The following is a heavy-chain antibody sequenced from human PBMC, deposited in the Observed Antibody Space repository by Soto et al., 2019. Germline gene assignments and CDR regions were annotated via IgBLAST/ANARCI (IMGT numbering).Heavy chain of an antibody. CDR3: ARGGIGNHPGENWFDP. D-gene: IGHD3-10*01. CDR1: GHTLTEFS. Sequence: ASVKVSCKISGHTLTEFSIHWVRQAPGKGLEWMGGFDAEDGDAIYAQKWHGRVTVTADTVTDTAYMELRSLRSDDTAVYYCARGGIGNHPGENWFDPWGQGTLVTVSS. V-gene: IGHV1-24*01. J-gene: IGHJ5*02. CDR2: FDAEDGDA.